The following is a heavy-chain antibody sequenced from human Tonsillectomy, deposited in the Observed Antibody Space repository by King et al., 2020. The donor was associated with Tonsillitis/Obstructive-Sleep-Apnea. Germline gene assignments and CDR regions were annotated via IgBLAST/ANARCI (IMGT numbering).Heavy chain of an antibody. CDR2: ISSYGTYK. CDR3: ASDIWGSTDY. Sequence: MNWVRQAPGKGLEWISSISSYGTYKYYADSVKGRFTISRDNAKNSLYLQMNSLRVEDTAVYYCASDIWGSTDYWGQGNLVTVSS. V-gene: IGHV3-21*01. J-gene: IGHJ4*02. D-gene: IGHD3-16*01.